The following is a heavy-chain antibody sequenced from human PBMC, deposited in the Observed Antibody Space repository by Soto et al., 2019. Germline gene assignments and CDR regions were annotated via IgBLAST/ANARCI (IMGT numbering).Heavy chain of an antibody. Sequence: QVQLVQSGAEVKKPGYSVKVSCKASGGTLSNYAISWVRQAPGQGLEWMGRITPMFGTANYAQKFQGRVTITADESTSTAYMELNSLRVEDTAVYYCARYQRTASPSWFDPWGQGTLVNVSS. CDR3: ARYQRTASPSWFDP. D-gene: IGHD2-2*01. V-gene: IGHV1-69*01. J-gene: IGHJ5*02. CDR2: ITPMFGTA. CDR1: GGTLSNYA.